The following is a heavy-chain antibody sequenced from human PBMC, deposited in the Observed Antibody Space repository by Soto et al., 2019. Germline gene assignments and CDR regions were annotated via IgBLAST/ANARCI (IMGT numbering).Heavy chain of an antibody. CDR3: ARQADYNILTGYFYYFDY. CDR2: IYPGDSDA. CDR1: GYSFTDYW. D-gene: IGHD3-9*01. V-gene: IGHV5-51*01. J-gene: IGHJ4*02. Sequence: GESLKISCKSSGYSFTDYWIGWVRQMPGKGLEWMGIIYPGDSDARYSPSFQGQVTISVDTSINTAFLRWNSLTASDTAMYYCARQADYNILTGYFYYFDYWGQGSLVTVSS.